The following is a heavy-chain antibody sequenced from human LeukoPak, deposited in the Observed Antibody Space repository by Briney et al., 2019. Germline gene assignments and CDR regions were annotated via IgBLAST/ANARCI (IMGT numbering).Heavy chain of an antibody. D-gene: IGHD3-10*01. J-gene: IGHJ5*01. Sequence: SETLSLTCAVSGGSLSTYYWSWLRQPAGKGLEWIGRLYSSGSTKYNPSLKSRVPISVSDSNHQFTLKVTSVTAADPAVYYCATDHYGSGSYKSYFASWGQGIRVTVSS. CDR1: GGSLSTYY. CDR2: LYSSGST. CDR3: ATDHYGSGSYKSYFAS. V-gene: IGHV4-4*07.